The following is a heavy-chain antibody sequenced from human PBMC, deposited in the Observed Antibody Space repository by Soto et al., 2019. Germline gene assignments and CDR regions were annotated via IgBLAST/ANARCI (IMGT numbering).Heavy chain of an antibody. J-gene: IGHJ4*02. Sequence: EVQLVESGGGLVQPGRSLRLSCAASGFTFDDYAMHWVRQAPGKGLEWVSGMSWNSGTIGYADSVKGRVTISRDNAKNCMYWQMNLLRAEDTALYYCAELMDSIGWYSFDYWGQGTLVTVSS. CDR1: GFTFDDYA. CDR2: MSWNSGTI. CDR3: AELMDSIGWYSFDY. V-gene: IGHV3-9*01. D-gene: IGHD6-19*01.